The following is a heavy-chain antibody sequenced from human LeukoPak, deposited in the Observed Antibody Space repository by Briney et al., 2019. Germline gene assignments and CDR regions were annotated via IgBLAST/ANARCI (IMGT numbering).Heavy chain of an antibody. J-gene: IGHJ6*03. CDR3: ARDGEDCSSTSCYYYYYYYMDV. D-gene: IGHD2-2*01. CDR1: GFTFSIYS. CDR2: ISSISSTI. Sequence: GGSLRLSCAASGFTFSIYSMNWVCQAPGKGLECVSYISSISSTIYYADSVKGRFPISRDNDQNSLYLQMNRLRAEETAVYYCARDGEDCSSTSCYYYYYYYMDVWGKGTTVTVSS. V-gene: IGHV3-48*04.